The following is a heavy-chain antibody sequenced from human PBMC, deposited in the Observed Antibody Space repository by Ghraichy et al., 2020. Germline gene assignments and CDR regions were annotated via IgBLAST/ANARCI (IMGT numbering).Heavy chain of an antibody. Sequence: TLSLTCAVYGGSFSGYSWTWIRQPPGKGLECIGEIDHSGSTNHNPSLRSRVTISIDTSKNQFSLKLSYVTAADTAVYYCARATIRDGMDVWGQGTTVTVS. D-gene: IGHD5-12*01. J-gene: IGHJ6*02. CDR3: ARATIRDGMDV. CDR2: IDHSGST. V-gene: IGHV4-34*01. CDR1: GGSFSGYS.